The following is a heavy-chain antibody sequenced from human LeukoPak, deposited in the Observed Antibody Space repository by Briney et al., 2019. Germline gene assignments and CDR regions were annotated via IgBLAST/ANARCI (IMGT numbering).Heavy chain of an antibody. V-gene: IGHV4-30-2*01. CDR1: GGSISSGGYS. J-gene: IGHJ5*02. CDR2: IYHSGST. CDR3: ARATVTTANNWFDP. D-gene: IGHD4-17*01. Sequence: SETLSLTCAVSGGSISSGGYSWSWIRQPPGKGLEWIGYIYHSGSTYYTPSLKSRVTISVDRSKNQFSLKLSSVTAADTAVYYCARATVTTANNWFDPWGQGTLVTVSS.